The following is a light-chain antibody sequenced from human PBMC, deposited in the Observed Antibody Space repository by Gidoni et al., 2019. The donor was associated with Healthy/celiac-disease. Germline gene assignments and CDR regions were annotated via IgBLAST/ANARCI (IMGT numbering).Light chain of an antibody. CDR2: GAS. CDR1: QSVSSSY. J-gene: IGKJ2*04. CDR3: QQYGSSPPGS. V-gene: IGKV3-20*01. Sequence: EMVLTQSPGTLSFSPGERATLSCRASQSVSSSYLAWYQQKPGQAPMLLIYGASSRATGIPDRFSGSGSGTDFTLTISRLEPEEFAVYYCQQYGSSPPGSFXQXTKLXIK.